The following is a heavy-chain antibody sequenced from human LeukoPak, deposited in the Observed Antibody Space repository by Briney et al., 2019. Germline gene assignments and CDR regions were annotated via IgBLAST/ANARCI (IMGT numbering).Heavy chain of an antibody. CDR1: VYTFTSYG. CDR2: ISAYNGNT. CDR3: ARAGVVATWDAFDI. V-gene: IGHV1-18*01. Sequence: GASVKVSCKASVYTFTSYGISWVRQAPGQGLEWMGWISAYNGNTNYAQKLQGKVTMTTDTSTSTAYMELRSLRSDDTAVYYCARAGVVATWDAFDIWSQGTMVTVSS. J-gene: IGHJ3*02. D-gene: IGHD2-2*01.